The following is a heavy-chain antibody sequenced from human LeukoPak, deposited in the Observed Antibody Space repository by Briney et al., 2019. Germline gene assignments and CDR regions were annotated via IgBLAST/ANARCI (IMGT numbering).Heavy chain of an antibody. CDR3: ARDYLASSGYSAWGY. J-gene: IGHJ4*02. CDR2: INPNSGGT. CDR1: GYTFTGYY. V-gene: IGHV1-2*04. Sequence: ASVKFSCKASGYTFTGYYMHWVRQAPGQGLEWMGWINPNSGGTNYAQKFQGWVTMTRDTSISTAYMELSRLRSDDTAVYYCARDYLASSGYSAWGYWGQGTLVTVSS. D-gene: IGHD6-19*01.